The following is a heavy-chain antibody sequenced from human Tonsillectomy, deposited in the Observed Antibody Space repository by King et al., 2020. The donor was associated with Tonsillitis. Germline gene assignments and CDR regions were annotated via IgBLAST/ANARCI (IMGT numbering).Heavy chain of an antibody. D-gene: IGHD2-2*01. CDR1: GYTFIDYY. CDR3: ASQFCTTTSCHVDY. Sequence: VQLVESGAEVRKPGASVKVSCTVSGYTFIDYYIHWVRQAPGQGLEWMGWINPKTGVTNSAQRFQGRVTLTRDSSISTAYMQLTSLRSEDTALYYCASQFCTTTSCHVDYWGQGTLVTVSS. CDR2: INPKTGVT. V-gene: IGHV1-2*02. J-gene: IGHJ4*02.